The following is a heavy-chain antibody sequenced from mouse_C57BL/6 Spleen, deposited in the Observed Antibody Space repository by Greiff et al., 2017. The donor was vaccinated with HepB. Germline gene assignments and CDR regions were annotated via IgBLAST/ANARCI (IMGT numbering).Heavy chain of an antibody. CDR3: AKCYRKYYYAMDY. Sequence: EVQLQQSGPELVKPGASVKISCKASGYSFTGYYMHWVKQSPEKSLEWIGEINPSTGGTTYNQKFKAKATLTVDKSSSTAYMQLKSLTSEDSAVYDCAKCYRKYYYAMDYWGQGTSVTVSS. CDR2: INPSTGGT. V-gene: IGHV1-42*01. J-gene: IGHJ4*01. D-gene: IGHD1-1*01. CDR1: GYSFTGYY.